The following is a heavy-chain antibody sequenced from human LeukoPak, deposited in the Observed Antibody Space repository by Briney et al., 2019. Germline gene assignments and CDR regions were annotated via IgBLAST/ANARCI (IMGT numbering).Heavy chain of an antibody. CDR2: INHSGST. CDR1: GGSFSGYY. CDR3: ARGRGNTIPWT. V-gene: IGHV4-34*01. D-gene: IGHD3-3*01. J-gene: IGHJ5*02. Sequence: PSETLSLTCAVYGGSFSGYYWSWIRQPPGKGLEWIGEINHSGSTNYNPSLKRRVSISEDTSKNQFSLKLSSVTAADTAVYYCARGRGNTIPWTWGQGTLVTVSS.